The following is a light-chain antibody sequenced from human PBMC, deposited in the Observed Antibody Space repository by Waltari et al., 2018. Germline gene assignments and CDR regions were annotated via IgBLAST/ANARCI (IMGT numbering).Light chain of an antibody. CDR3: QTGGHGTWV. CDR2: VNSDGSH. V-gene: IGLV4-69*01. CDR1: SGHTTNI. Sequence: QLVLTQSPSASASLGASVKLTCTMISGHTTNIIAWLQQKPEKGPRYLMKVNSDGSHNKGVEIPDRFSGSSSGAERYLTISSLQSEDEADYYCQTGGHGTWVFGGGTRLTVL. J-gene: IGLJ3*02.